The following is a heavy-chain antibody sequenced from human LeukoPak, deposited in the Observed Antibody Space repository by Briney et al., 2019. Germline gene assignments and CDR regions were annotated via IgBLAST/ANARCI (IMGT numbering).Heavy chain of an antibody. Sequence: GGSLRLSCEASGFSFSSHYISWVRQAPGKGLEWVSAISGSGGSTYYADSVKGRFTISRDNSKNTLYLQMNSLRAEDTAVYYCAKDGSHDAFDIWGQGTMVTVSS. CDR1: GFSFSSHY. CDR3: AKDGSHDAFDI. CDR2: ISGSGGST. J-gene: IGHJ3*02. V-gene: IGHV3-23*01. D-gene: IGHD1-26*01.